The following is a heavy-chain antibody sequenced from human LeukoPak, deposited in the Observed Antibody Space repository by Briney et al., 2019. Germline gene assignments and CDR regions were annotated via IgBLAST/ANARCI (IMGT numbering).Heavy chain of an antibody. J-gene: IGHJ4*02. CDR1: GGSFSGYY. Sequence: PSETLSLTCAVYGGSFSGYYWSWIRQPPGKGLEWIGEINHSGSTNYNPSLKSRVTISVDTSKNQFSLKPSSVTAADTAVYYCARAPIRWLRLPASAYYFDYWGQGTLVTVSS. V-gene: IGHV4-34*01. CDR3: ARAPIRWLRLPASAYYFDY. CDR2: INHSGST. D-gene: IGHD5-12*01.